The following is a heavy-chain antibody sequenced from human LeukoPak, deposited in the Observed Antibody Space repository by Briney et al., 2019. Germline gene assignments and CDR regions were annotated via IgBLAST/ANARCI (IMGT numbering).Heavy chain of an antibody. CDR1: GYTLSSFA. V-gene: IGHV1-3*01. CDR3: ARDRDYYPFDY. D-gene: IGHD1-26*01. Sequence: ASVKVSCKASGYTLSSFAMHWVRQAPGQRLEWMGRLNAANGNSQYSQKFQGRVTMTRDTSTSTVYMELSSLRSEDTAVYYCARDRDYYPFDYWGQGTLVTVSS. CDR2: LNAANGNS. J-gene: IGHJ4*02.